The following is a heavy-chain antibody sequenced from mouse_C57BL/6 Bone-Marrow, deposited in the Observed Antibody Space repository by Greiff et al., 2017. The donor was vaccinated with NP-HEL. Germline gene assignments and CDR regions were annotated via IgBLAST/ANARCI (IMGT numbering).Heavy chain of an antibody. V-gene: IGHV1-58*01. CDR1: GYTFTSYG. CDR2: IYIGNGYT. D-gene: IGHD2-10*01. J-gene: IGHJ1*03. Sequence: EVQLQQSGAELVRPGASVKMSCKASGYTFTSYGINWVKQRPGQGLEWIGDIYIGNGYTEYNEKFKGKATLTSDTSSSTAYMQLSSLTSEDSAIYSCARDAGLLPWYCDFWGTGTTVTVSA. CDR3: ARDAGLLPWYCDF.